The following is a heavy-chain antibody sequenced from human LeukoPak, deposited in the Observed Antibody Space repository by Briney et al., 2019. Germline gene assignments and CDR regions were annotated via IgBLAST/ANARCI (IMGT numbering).Heavy chain of an antibody. D-gene: IGHD2-15*01. Sequence: SETLSLTCNVSGGSISNYYWSWIRQPPGKGLEWIGYMYHTGHTMYNSSLKSRVTMSLDTSKNHFSLRLSSVTAADTAVYYCARHPFATPFDYWGPGTLVTVSS. CDR1: GGSISNYY. CDR2: MYHTGHT. CDR3: ARHPFATPFDY. V-gene: IGHV4-59*08. J-gene: IGHJ4*02.